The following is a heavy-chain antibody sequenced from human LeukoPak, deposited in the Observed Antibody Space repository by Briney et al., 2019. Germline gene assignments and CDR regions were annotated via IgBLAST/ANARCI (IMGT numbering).Heavy chain of an antibody. D-gene: IGHD3-10*01. CDR1: GYAFTSYG. CDR3: ARERYYGSGSYYGLTYVFDY. J-gene: IGHJ4*02. Sequence: ASVKVSCKASGYAFTSYGISWVRQAPGQGLEWMGWISAYNGNTNYAQKLQGRVTMTTDTSTSTAYMELRSLRSDDTAVYYCARERYYGSGSYYGLTYVFDYWGQGTLVTVSS. CDR2: ISAYNGNT. V-gene: IGHV1-18*01.